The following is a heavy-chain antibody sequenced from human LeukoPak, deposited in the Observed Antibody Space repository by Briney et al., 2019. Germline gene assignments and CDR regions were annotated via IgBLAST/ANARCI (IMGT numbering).Heavy chain of an antibody. J-gene: IGHJ4*02. CDR1: GFTFGSYA. CDR2: ISGSGGST. V-gene: IGHV3-23*01. D-gene: IGHD3-22*01. Sequence: PGGSLRLSCAASGFTFGSYAMYWVRQAPGKGLEWVSGISGSGGSTFYADSVKGRFTISRDNSENTVYLQMNSLRADDTAVYYCASKRIYFDSSHDYWGQGTLVTVSS. CDR3: ASKRIYFDSSHDY.